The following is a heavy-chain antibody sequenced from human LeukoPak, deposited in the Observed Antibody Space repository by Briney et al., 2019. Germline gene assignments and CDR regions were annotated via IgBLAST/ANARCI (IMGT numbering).Heavy chain of an antibody. CDR3: ATISPGRFLEWLERPYNCFDP. Sequence: ASVKVSCKVSGYTFTDYYMHWVQQAPGKGLEWMGLVDPEDGETIYAEKFQGRVTITADTSTDTAYMELSSLRSEDTAVYYCATISPGRFLEWLERPYNCFDPWGQGTLVTVSS. V-gene: IGHV1-69-2*01. CDR1: GYTFTDYY. CDR2: VDPEDGET. J-gene: IGHJ5*02. D-gene: IGHD3-3*01.